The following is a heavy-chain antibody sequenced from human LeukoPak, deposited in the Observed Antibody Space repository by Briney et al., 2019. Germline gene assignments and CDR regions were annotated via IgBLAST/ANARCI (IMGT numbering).Heavy chain of an antibody. CDR2: FDPEDGET. Sequence: ASVKVSCKVSGYTLTELSMHWVRQAPGNGLEWMGGFDPEDGETIYAQKFQGRVTMTEDTSADTAYMELSSLRSEDTAVYYCATVAPGYCSSTSCYADYYYGMDVWGKGTTVTVSS. CDR1: GYTLTELS. V-gene: IGHV1-24*01. CDR3: ATVAPGYCSSTSCYADYYYGMDV. J-gene: IGHJ6*04. D-gene: IGHD2-2*01.